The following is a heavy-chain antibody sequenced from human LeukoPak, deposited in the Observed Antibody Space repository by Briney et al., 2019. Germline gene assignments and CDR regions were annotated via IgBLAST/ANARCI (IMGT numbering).Heavy chain of an antibody. CDR1: GYTFTSYG. J-gene: IGHJ4*02. CDR2: INPNSGGT. V-gene: IGHV1-2*02. D-gene: IGHD2-15*01. Sequence: GASVKVSCKASGYTFTSYGISWVRQAPGQGLEWMGWINPNSGGTNYAQKFQGRVTMTRDTSISTAYMELSRLRSDDTAVYYCARGRGVVAATPLGYWGQGTLVTVSS. CDR3: ARGRGVVAATPLGY.